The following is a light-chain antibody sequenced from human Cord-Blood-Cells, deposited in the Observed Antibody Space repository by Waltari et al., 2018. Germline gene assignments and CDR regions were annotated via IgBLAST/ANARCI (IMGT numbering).Light chain of an antibody. V-gene: IGLV2-14*01. CDR3: SSYTSSSTLV. Sequence: QSALTQPASVSGSPGQSLTISCTGTSRAVGGYNSVSWYQQPPGKAPKLMFYDVSNRPSGVSNRFSGSKSGNTASLTISGLQAEDEADYYCSSYTSSSTLVFGGGTKLTVL. CDR2: DVS. CDR1: SRAVGGYNS. J-gene: IGLJ2*01.